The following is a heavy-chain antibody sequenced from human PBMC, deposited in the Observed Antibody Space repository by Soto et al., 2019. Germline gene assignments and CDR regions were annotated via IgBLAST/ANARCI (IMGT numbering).Heavy chain of an antibody. Sequence: GGSLRLSCAASGFTFSSYSMNWVRQAPGKGLEWVSSVTSSSSYIYYADSVKGRFTISRDNAKNSLYLQTNSLRPEDTAVYYCARDEEARPYFYGMDVWGQGTTVTVSS. J-gene: IGHJ6*02. CDR1: GFTFSSYS. CDR2: VTSSSSYI. CDR3: ARDEEARPYFYGMDV. V-gene: IGHV3-21*01. D-gene: IGHD6-6*01.